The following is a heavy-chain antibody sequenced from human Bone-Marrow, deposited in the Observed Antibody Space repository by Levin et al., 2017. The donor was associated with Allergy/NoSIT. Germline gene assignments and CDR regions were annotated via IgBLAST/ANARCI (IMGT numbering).Heavy chain of an antibody. J-gene: IGHJ6*02. CDR2: MNPNSGNT. Sequence: ASVKVSCKASGYTFTSYDINWVRQATGQGLEWMGWMNPNSGNTGYAQKFQGRVTMTRNTSISTAYMELSSLRSEDTAVYYCAIHSGSYYFTLYYYYGMDVWGQGTTVTVSS. V-gene: IGHV1-8*01. D-gene: IGHD1-26*01. CDR3: AIHSGSYYFTLYYYYGMDV. CDR1: GYTFTSYD.